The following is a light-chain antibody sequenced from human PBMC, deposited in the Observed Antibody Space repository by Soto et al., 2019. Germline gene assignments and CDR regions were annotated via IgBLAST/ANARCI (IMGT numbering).Light chain of an antibody. Sequence: EIWWTQCPATLSLSPGERATLSCRASQSVSSYLAWYQQKPGQAPRLLIYDASNRATGIPARFSGSGSGTDFTLTISSLEPEDFAVYYCQQRSNWPPSTFGQGPKVDIK. CDR1: QSVSSY. CDR2: DAS. CDR3: QQRSNWPPST. J-gene: IGKJ1*01. V-gene: IGKV3-11*01.